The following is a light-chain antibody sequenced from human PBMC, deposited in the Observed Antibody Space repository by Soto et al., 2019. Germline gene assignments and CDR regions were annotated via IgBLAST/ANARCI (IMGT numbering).Light chain of an antibody. Sequence: QSVLTQPPSASGTPGQKVTISCSGSSSNIGPNAVNWYQQRPGTAPKLLLYNNNQRPSGVSDRFSGSKSGTSASLAISGLKSDDEADYHCAAWDDSLNGLVFGTGTKLTVL. V-gene: IGLV1-44*01. CDR3: AAWDDSLNGLV. CDR2: NNN. J-gene: IGLJ1*01. CDR1: SSNIGPNA.